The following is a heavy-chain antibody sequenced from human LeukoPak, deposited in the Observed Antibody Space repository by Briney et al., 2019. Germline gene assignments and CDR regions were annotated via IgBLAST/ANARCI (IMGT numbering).Heavy chain of an antibody. D-gene: IGHD3-3*01. J-gene: IGHJ4*02. CDR1: GFTVNNNY. V-gene: IGHV3-53*01. CDR2: IYGGGDI. Sequence: GGSLRLSCAASGFTVNNNYVNWVRQAPGKGLEWVSIIYGGGDISYADSVKGRFTISRDNSKNTVYLQMNSLRAEDTAVYYCAKESGYYHYWGQGTLVTVSS. CDR3: AKESGYYHY.